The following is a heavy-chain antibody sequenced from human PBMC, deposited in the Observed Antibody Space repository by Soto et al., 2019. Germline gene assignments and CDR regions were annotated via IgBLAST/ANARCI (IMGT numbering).Heavy chain of an antibody. CDR3: AKDPLPGFGVYGMDV. D-gene: IGHD3-10*01. CDR1: GFTFSSYA. CDR2: ISGSGGST. J-gene: IGHJ6*02. V-gene: IGHV3-23*01. Sequence: EVQLLESGGGLVQPGGSLRISCAASGFTFSSYAMSWVRQAPGKGLEWVSAISGSGGSTYYADSVKGRFTISRDNSKNTLYLQMNSLRAEDTAVYYCAKDPLPGFGVYGMDVWGQGTTVTVSS.